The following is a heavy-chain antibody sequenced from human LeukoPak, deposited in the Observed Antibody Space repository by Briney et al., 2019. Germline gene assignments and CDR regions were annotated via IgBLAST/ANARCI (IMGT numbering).Heavy chain of an antibody. D-gene: IGHD1-26*01. V-gene: IGHV3-33*06. CDR1: GFTFSSYG. Sequence: GRSLRLSCAASGFTFSSYGMHWVRQAPGKGLEWVAVIWYDGSNKYYADSVKGRFTISRDNSKNTLYLQMNSLRAEDTAVYYCAKSRGSYYRDAFDIWGQGTMVTVSS. CDR2: IWYDGSNK. J-gene: IGHJ3*02. CDR3: AKSRGSYYRDAFDI.